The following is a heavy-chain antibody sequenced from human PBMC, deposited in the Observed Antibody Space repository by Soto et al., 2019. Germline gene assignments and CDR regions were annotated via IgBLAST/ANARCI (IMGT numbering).Heavy chain of an antibody. D-gene: IGHD3-10*01. V-gene: IGHV3-9*01. Sequence: EMQLVESGGDLTEPGRSLRLSCAASGFTFDDYAMHWVRQAXGKXLEXVSGISWNGGSVGYVDSVKARFTISRDNAKNTLYLQMNSLRADDTALYYCAKXIXGRXXXYXXXGLDVWGQGTTVTVSS. J-gene: IGHJ6*02. CDR3: AKXIXGRXXXYXXXGLDV. CDR1: GFTFDDYA. CDR2: ISWNGGSV.